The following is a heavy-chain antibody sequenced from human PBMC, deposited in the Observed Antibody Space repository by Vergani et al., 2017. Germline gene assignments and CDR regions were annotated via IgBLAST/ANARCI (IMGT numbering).Heavy chain of an antibody. CDR3: VREPCGDDCYGGPFDY. D-gene: IGHD2-21*02. J-gene: IGHJ4*02. V-gene: IGHV1-69*13. CDR2: VLPLFGTT. CDR1: GGTFSSNA. Sequence: QVQLVQSGAEVKKPGASVKVSCKASGGTFSSNAINWVRQAPGQGLEWTGRVLPLFGTTSYAHKFQARVTITADESTTTAYLELSNLRSEDTAVYYCVREPCGDDCYGGPFDYWGQGTLVTVSS.